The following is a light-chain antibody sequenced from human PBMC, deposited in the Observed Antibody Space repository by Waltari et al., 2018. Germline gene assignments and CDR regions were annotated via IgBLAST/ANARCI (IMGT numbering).Light chain of an antibody. V-gene: IGKV3-20*01. J-gene: IGKJ1*01. CDR3: QHYLRIPVT. CDR1: QSVSRA. CDR2: GAS. Sequence: EIVLTQSPGTLSLSLGERATLSCRASQSVSRALNWYQQKPGQAPRLLIYGASTRATGIPDRFSGSGSGTDFSLTISRLEPDDFAVYYCQHYLRIPVTFGQGTTVEI.